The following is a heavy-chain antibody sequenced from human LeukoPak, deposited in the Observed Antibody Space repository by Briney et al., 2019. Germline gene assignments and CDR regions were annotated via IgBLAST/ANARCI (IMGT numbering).Heavy chain of an antibody. D-gene: IGHD1-26*01. CDR2: ISGSGGST. V-gene: IGHV3-23*01. CDR3: AKCASEWELLSNFDY. Sequence: GGSLRLSCAASGFTFSSYAMSWVRQAPGKGLEWVSAISGSGGSTYYADSVKGRFTISRDNSKITLYLQMNSLRAEDTAVYYCAKCASEWELLSNFDYWGQGTLVTVSS. CDR1: GFTFSSYA. J-gene: IGHJ4*02.